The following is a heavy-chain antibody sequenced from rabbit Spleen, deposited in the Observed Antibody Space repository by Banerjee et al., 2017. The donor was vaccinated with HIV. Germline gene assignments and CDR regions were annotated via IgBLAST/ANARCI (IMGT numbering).Heavy chain of an antibody. J-gene: IGHJ4*01. Sequence: QSLEESGGDLVKPGASLTLTCTASGVSFSSNYDTCWVRQAPGKGLEWIACIYDGSVESTYYASWAKGRFTVSKTSSTTVTLQMTSLTVADTATYFCARYSGYIDFNYPLGYFVLWGPGTLVTVS. CDR3: ARYSGYIDFNYPLGYFVL. V-gene: IGHV1S40*01. D-gene: IGHD1-1*01. CDR2: IYDGSVEST. CDR1: GVSFSSNYD.